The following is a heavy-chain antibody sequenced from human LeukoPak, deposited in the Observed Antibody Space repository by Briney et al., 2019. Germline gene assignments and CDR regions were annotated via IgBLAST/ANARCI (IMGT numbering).Heavy chain of an antibody. CDR3: AKPAAADPDY. J-gene: IGHJ4*02. CDR2: IRYDGSNK. Sequence: GGSLRLSCAASGFTFSSYGMHWVRQAPGKGLEWVAFIRYDGSNKYYADSVKGRFTISRDNSKNTLYLQMNSLRAVDTAVYYCAKPAAADPDYWGQGTLVTVSS. D-gene: IGHD6-13*01. V-gene: IGHV3-30*02. CDR1: GFTFSSYG.